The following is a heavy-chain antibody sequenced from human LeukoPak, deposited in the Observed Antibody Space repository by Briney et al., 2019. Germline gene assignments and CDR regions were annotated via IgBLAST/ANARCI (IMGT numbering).Heavy chain of an antibody. CDR3: ARQSMTGDERGDDAFDI. CDR1: GYTFSRYG. CDR2: ISAHNGNT. J-gene: IGHJ3*02. D-gene: IGHD7-27*01. Sequence: ASVKVSCKASGYTFSRYGISWVRQAPGQGLEWMGWISAHNGNTNYAQKFQGRVAMTKDTSTSTAYMELRSLRSDDTAVYYCARQSMTGDERGDDAFDIWGQGTMVTVSS. V-gene: IGHV1-18*01.